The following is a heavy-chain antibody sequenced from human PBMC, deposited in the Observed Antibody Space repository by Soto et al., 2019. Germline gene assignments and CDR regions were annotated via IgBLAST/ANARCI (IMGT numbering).Heavy chain of an antibody. V-gene: IGHV4-4*08. CDR2: MYNSGSN. D-gene: IGHD2-8*02. Sequence: SETLSLTRTDSGGSISSYYWRWIRQPPGKGLEWIGYMYNSGSNNYNPSLRSRVTILVDTSKNQFSLKLSSVTAADTAVYYCARDKITGLFDYWGQGTLVTVSS. CDR1: GGSISSYY. J-gene: IGHJ4*02. CDR3: ARDKITGLFDY.